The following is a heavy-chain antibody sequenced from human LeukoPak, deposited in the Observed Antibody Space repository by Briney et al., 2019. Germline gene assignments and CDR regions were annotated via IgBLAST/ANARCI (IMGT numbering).Heavy chain of an antibody. V-gene: IGHV4-59*06. CDR2: IYHSGDT. CDR1: GGSISSYY. Sequence: SETLSLTCTVSGGSISSYYWSWIRQPPGRGLEWIGYIYHSGDTYYNPSLRSRVTISVDTSKTRFSLKVSSVAAADTALYYCARVAAATTNPRFDSWGPGTLVTVSS. D-gene: IGHD5-24*01. CDR3: ARVAAATTNPRFDS. J-gene: IGHJ4*02.